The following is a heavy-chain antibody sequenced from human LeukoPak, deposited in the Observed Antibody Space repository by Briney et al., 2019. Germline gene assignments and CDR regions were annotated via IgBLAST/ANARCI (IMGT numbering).Heavy chain of an antibody. J-gene: IGHJ3*02. CDR2: INPNSGGT. Sequence: EASVKVSCKASGYTFTGYYMHWVRQAPGQGLEWMGWINPNSGGTNYAQKFQGRVTMTRDTSISTAYMELSRLRSDDTAVYYGARDPTGSYYLAAFDIWGQGTMVTVSS. D-gene: IGHD1-26*01. CDR1: GYTFTGYY. V-gene: IGHV1-2*02. CDR3: ARDPTGSYYLAAFDI.